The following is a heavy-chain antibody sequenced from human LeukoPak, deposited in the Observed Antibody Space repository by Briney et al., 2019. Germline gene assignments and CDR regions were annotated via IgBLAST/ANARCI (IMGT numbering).Heavy chain of an antibody. J-gene: IGHJ5*02. CDR2: IIPIFGTA. CDR3: ARDRNGVGWFDP. V-gene: IGHV1-69*05. Sequence: ASVKVSCKASGGTFSSYAISWVRQAPGQGLEWMGGIIPIFGTANYAQKFQGRVTITTDESTSTAYMELSSLRSEDTAVYYCARDRNGVGWFDPWGQGTLVTVSS. D-gene: IGHD1-1*01. CDR1: GGTFSSYA.